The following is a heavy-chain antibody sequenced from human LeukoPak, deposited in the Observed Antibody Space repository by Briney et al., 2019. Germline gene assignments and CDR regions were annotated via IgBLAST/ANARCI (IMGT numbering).Heavy chain of an antibody. V-gene: IGHV4-61*09. CDR1: GVSISSGNNH. J-gene: IGHJ4*02. CDR3: AITTVTTSAGFDY. CDR2: IYNSGST. Sequence: SQTLSLTCTVSGVSISSGNNHWSWIRQPAGKGLEWIRHIYNSGSTNYNPSLKSRVTITADTTKNQFFLKLSSVTAADTAVYYCAITTVTTSAGFDYWGQGTLVTVSS. D-gene: IGHD4-17*01.